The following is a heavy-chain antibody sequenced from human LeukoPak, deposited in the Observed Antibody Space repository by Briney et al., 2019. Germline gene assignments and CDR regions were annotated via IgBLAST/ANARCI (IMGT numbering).Heavy chain of an antibody. Sequence: PGGSLRLSCAASGFTFSSYEMNWVRQAPGKGLEWVSYISSSGSTIYYADSVKGRFTISRDNAKNSLYLQMNSLRSDDTAVYYCARFRFVDTAMVTPKYYFDYWGQGTLVTVSS. V-gene: IGHV3-48*03. J-gene: IGHJ4*02. CDR3: ARFRFVDTAMVTPKYYFDY. D-gene: IGHD5-18*01. CDR2: ISSSGSTI. CDR1: GFTFSSYE.